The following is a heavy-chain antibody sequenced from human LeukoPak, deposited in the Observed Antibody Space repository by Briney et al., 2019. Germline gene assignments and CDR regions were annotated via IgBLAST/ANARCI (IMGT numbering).Heavy chain of an antibody. V-gene: IGHV3-43D*03. J-gene: IGHJ4*02. CDR1: GFTFDDYA. Sequence: GGSLRLSCAASGFTFDDYAMHWVRQAPGKGLGWVSLISWDGGSTYYADSVKGRFTISRDNSKNSLYLQMNSLRAEDTALYYCAKGGLGGSYYYFDYWGQGTLVTVSS. CDR2: ISWDGGST. D-gene: IGHD1-26*01. CDR3: AKGGLGGSYYYFDY.